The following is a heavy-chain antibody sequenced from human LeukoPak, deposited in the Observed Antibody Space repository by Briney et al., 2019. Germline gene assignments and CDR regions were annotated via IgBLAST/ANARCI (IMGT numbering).Heavy chain of an antibody. J-gene: IGHJ4*02. CDR2: IYYSGST. D-gene: IGHD1-1*01. V-gene: IGHV4-31*03. Sequence: SETLSLTCTVSGGSISSGGYYWSWIRQHPGKGLEWIGYIYYSGSTYYNPSLKSRVTISVDTSKNQFSLKLSSVTAADTAVYYCARGYYLPKTAEVGTTALFDYWGQGTLATVSS. CDR3: ARGYYLPKTAEVGTTALFDY. CDR1: GGSISSGGYY.